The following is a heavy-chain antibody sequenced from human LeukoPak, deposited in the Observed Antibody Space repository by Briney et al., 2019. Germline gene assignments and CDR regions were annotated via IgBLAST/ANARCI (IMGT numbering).Heavy chain of an antibody. CDR2: IYYSGST. J-gene: IGHJ6*03. Sequence: SETLSLTCTVSGGSISSYYWSWIRQPPGKGLEWIGYIYYSGSTNYNPSLKSRVTISVDTSKNQFSLKLSSVTAADTAVYYCARGRVGDFWSGYYTDYYYYMGVWGKGTTVTVSS. D-gene: IGHD3-3*01. V-gene: IGHV4-59*01. CDR1: GGSISSYY. CDR3: ARGRVGDFWSGYYTDYYYYMGV.